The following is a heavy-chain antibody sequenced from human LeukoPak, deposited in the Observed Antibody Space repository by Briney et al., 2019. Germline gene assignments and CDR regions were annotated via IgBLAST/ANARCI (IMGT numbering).Heavy chain of an antibody. D-gene: IGHD5-12*01. CDR1: GGSISSGSYY. V-gene: IGHV4-61*02. CDR2: IYTSGST. J-gene: IGHJ4*02. Sequence: SETLSLTCTVSGGSISSGSYYWSWIRQPAGKGLQWIGRIYTSGSTNYYPSLKSRVTISVDTSNNQFSLKLSSVTAADTAVYYCARAAFYSGYEDGYYYAYYFDYWGQGTLVTVSS. CDR3: ARAAFYSGYEDGYYYAYYFDY.